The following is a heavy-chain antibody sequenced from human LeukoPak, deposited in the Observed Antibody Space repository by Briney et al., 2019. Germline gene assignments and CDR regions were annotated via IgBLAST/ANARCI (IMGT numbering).Heavy chain of an antibody. CDR1: GFTFSSYS. J-gene: IGHJ4*02. CDR2: ISSSSSTI. D-gene: IGHD6-19*01. CDR3: ARDAGYSSGWYGGFDY. V-gene: IGHV3-48*01. Sequence: PGGSLRLSCAASGFTFSSYSMNWVRQAPGKGLEWVSYISSSSSTIYYADSVKGRFTISRDNAKNSLYLQMNSLRAEDTAVYYCARDAGYSSGWYGGFDYWGQGTLVTVSS.